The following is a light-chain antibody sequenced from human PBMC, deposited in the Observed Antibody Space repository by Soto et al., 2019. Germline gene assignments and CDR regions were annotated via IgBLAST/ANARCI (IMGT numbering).Light chain of an antibody. CDR1: QSIRYY. CDR3: QHHNSYSQT. V-gene: IGKV1-5*01. J-gene: IGKJ1*01. CDR2: GAS. Sequence: DIQLTQSPPTLSASVGDRVTITCRASQSIRYYLAWYQQMPGKAPKLLIYGASSLQSGVPSRFSGSGPGTQFTLPISSLQPDDFATSFCQHHNSYSQTFGQGTKVDIK.